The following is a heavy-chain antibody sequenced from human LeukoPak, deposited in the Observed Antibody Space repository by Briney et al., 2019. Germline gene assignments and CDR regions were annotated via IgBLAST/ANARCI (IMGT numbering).Heavy chain of an antibody. D-gene: IGHD4-11*01. CDR3: ARDRNLYYFDY. J-gene: IGHJ4*02. CDR1: GGSISSYY. CDR2: IYYSGST. V-gene: IGHV4-59*12. Sequence: SETLSLTCTVSGGSISSYYWSWIRQPPGKGLEWIGYIYYSGSTNYNPSLKSRVTISVDTSKNQFSLRMSSVTAADTAVYYCARDRNLYYFDYWGQGALVTVSS.